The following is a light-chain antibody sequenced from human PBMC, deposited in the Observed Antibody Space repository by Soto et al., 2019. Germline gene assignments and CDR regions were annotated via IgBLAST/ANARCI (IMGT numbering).Light chain of an antibody. J-gene: IGKJ1*01. V-gene: IGKV3-15*01. Sequence: EIVMTQSPATLSVSPGERATLSCRASQSVSSNLAWYQQKPGQAPRLLIYGASTRATGIPARFSGSGSGTEFTLTIHSLQSEDFAVYYCKQYSNWPPRGTFGQGTKVEIK. CDR2: GAS. CDR1: QSVSSN. CDR3: KQYSNWPPRGT.